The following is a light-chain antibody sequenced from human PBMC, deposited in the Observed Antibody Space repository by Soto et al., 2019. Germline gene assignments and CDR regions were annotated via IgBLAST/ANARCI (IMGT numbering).Light chain of an antibody. CDR2: GVS. Sequence: EIVLTQSPGTLSFSAWARATLSCSPSQRVNSRYPAWYQQKPGQAPRLLIYGVSNRATGIPDRFSGSGSGTDFTLTISRLEPEDFAVYYCQQRDSWPITFGQGTRLEIK. V-gene: IGKV3D-20*02. CDR3: QQRDSWPIT. CDR1: QRVNSRY. J-gene: IGKJ5*01.